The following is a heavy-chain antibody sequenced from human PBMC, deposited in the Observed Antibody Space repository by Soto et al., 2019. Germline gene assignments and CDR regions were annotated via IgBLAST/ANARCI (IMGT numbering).Heavy chain of an antibody. J-gene: IGHJ4*02. Sequence: GGSLRLSCAASGFTFSSYSMNWVRQAPGKGLEWVSSISSSSSYIYYADSVKGRFPISRDNAKNSLYLQMNILRSEDTSVYYCSRLRDSSGYYHSYYFDYWGQGTLVTVSS. CDR1: GFTFSSYS. CDR2: ISSSSSYI. V-gene: IGHV3-21*01. CDR3: SRLRDSSGYYHSYYFDY. D-gene: IGHD3-22*01.